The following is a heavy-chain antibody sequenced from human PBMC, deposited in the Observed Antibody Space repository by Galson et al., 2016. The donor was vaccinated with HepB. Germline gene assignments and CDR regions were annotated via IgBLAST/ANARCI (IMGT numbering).Heavy chain of an antibody. Sequence: SLRLSCAASGFTFSSDGMHWVRQVPGKGLEWVALITYDGRTKYYADSVKGRFTISRDNSKNTLYLQMNSLRADDTALYYCEKDRPSWDGYVGCYFDYWGQGTLVTVSS. CDR2: ITYDGRTK. CDR1: GFTFSSDG. V-gene: IGHV3-30*18. J-gene: IGHJ4*02. CDR3: EKDRPSWDGYVGCYFDY. D-gene: IGHD5-12*01.